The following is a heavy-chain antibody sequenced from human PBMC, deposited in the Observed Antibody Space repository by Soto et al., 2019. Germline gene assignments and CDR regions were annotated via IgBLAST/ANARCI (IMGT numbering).Heavy chain of an antibody. CDR1: GFTFSDYY. Sequence: PGGSLRLSCAASGFTFSDYYMSWIRQAPGKGLEWVSYISSSSSYTNYADSVKGRFTISRDNAKNSLYLQMNSLRAEDTAVYYCARLYSNYAEVDYWGQGTLVTVSS. CDR2: ISSSSSYT. J-gene: IGHJ4*02. CDR3: ARLYSNYAEVDY. D-gene: IGHD4-4*01. V-gene: IGHV3-11*06.